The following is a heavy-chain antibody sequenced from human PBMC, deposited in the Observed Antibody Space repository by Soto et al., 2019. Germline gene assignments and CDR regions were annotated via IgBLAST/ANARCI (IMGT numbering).Heavy chain of an antibody. CDR3: ARRSVRGAPRAYYYYGMDV. V-gene: IGHV3-30-3*01. CDR1: GFTFSSYA. J-gene: IGHJ6*02. Sequence: PGGSLRLSCAASGFTFSSYAMHWVRQAPGKGLEWVAVISYDGSNKYYADSVKGRFTISRDNSKNPLYLQMNSLRAEDTAVYYCARRSVRGAPRAYYYYGMDVWGQGTTVTV. D-gene: IGHD3-10*01. CDR2: ISYDGSNK.